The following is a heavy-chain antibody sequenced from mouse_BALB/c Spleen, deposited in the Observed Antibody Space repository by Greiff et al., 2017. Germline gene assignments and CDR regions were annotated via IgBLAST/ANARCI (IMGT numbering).Heavy chain of an antibody. CDR2: ISYSGST. V-gene: IGHV3-2*02. CDR1: GYSITSDYA. J-gene: IGHJ3*01. Sequence: EVQLQESGPGLVKPSQSLSLTCTVTGYSITSDYAWNWIRQFPGNKLEWMGYISYSGSTSYNPSLKSRISITRDTSKNQFFLQLNSVTTEDTATYYCARCLGRFPFAYWGQGTLVTVSA. D-gene: IGHD4-1*01. CDR3: ARCLGRFPFAY.